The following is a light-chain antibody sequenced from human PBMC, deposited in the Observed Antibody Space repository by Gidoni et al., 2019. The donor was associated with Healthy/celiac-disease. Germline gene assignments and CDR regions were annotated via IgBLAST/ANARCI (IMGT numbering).Light chain of an antibody. CDR1: SSDVGSYNL. CDR2: EVS. CDR3: CSSAGISTFRV. V-gene: IGLV2-23*02. J-gene: IGLJ3*02. Sequence: QSALTPPASVSGSPGPSNTISCTGTSSDVGSYNLVSWSQQRPGEAPKLMIYEVSKRPSGVSNRFSGSKSGTTAALTISGLQAEDDADYYCCSSAGISTFRVFGGGTKLTVL.